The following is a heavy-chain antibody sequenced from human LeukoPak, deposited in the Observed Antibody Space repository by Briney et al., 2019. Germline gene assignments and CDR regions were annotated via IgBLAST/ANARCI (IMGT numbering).Heavy chain of an antibody. V-gene: IGHV3-23*01. Sequence: GGSLRLSCAASGFTFDSYDMSWVRQAPGKGLEWVSGSSGNGGSTYYADSVKGRFTISRDNSKNTLYLQMNSLRAEDTAVYYCAKVYDYYYYGMDVWGQGTTVTVSS. CDR2: SSGNGGST. D-gene: IGHD2-2*02. CDR3: AKVYDYYYYGMDV. J-gene: IGHJ6*02. CDR1: GFTFDSYD.